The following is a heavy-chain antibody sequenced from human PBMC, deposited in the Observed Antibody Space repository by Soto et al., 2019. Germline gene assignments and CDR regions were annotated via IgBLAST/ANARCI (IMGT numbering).Heavy chain of an antibody. CDR3: ARPLEEQHLNTVYVQH. V-gene: IGHV1-18*01. J-gene: IGHJ1*01. CDR1: GYTFTSYG. D-gene: IGHD6-13*01. CDR2: ISAYNGNT. Sequence: QVQLVQSGAEVKKPGASVKVSCKASGYTFTSYGISWVRQAPGQRLVWMGWISAYNGNTNYAQKLQGRVTMTTDTSTSTAYMELRSLRSDDTAVYYCARPLEEQHLNTVYVQHWGQGPLVTVSS.